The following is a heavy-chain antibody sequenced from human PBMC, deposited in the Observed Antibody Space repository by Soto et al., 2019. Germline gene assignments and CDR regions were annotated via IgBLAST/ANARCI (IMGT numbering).Heavy chain of an antibody. J-gene: IGHJ6*02. CDR3: ARDPGGGNYDYVKAV. Sequence: GGSLRLSCTVSGFTVSRNYMSWVRQAPGKRLEWVSIIYSGGDTYYADSVKGRFTISRDNSKNTVYLQMNNLGVEDTAVYYCARDPGGGNYDYVKAVGGQGTTVTVSS. V-gene: IGHV3-66*01. CDR1: GFTVSRNY. CDR2: IYSGGDT. D-gene: IGHD3-16*01.